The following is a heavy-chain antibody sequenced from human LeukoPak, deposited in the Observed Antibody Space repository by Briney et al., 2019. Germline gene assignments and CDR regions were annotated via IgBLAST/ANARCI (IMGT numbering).Heavy chain of an antibody. D-gene: IGHD3-22*01. CDR3: AGRRFYHYYDSSGYYYFDY. CDR1: GGSISGYY. J-gene: IGHJ4*02. Sequence: PSETLSLTCAVYGGSISGYYWSWIRQPPGKGLEWIGEINHSGSTNYNPSLKSRVTISVDTSKNQFSLKLSSVTAADTAVYYCAGRRFYHYYDSSGYYYFDYWGQGTLVTVSS. V-gene: IGHV4-34*01. CDR2: INHSGST.